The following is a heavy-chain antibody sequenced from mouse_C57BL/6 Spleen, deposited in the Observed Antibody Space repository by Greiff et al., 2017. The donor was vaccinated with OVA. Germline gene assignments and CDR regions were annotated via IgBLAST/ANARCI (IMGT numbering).Heavy chain of an antibody. Sequence: VKLMESGPELVKPGASVKISCKASGYSFTSYYIRWVKQRPGQGLEWIGWIYPGSGNTKYNEKFKGKATLTADTSSSTAYMQLSSLTSEDSAVYYCARGRADSSGSAWFAYWGQGTLVTVSA. D-gene: IGHD3-2*02. CDR3: ARGRADSSGSAWFAY. CDR2: IYPGSGNT. CDR1: GYSFTSYY. V-gene: IGHV1-66*01. J-gene: IGHJ3*01.